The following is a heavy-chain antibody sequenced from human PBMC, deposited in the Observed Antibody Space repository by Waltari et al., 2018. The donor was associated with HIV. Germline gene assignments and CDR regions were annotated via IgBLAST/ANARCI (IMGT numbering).Heavy chain of an antibody. Sequence: QVQLQESGPGLVRPSETLSLSCSVSGFSITTGYYWGWVRQPPGKGLELIGYIYHTGNAYYHPSLKGRVSISVDTSKNQFSLKVNSMTASDAAVYYCARVRPADQRYLDYWGQGTLVTVSS. CDR2: IYHTGNA. V-gene: IGHV4-38-2*02. D-gene: IGHD6-25*01. CDR3: ARVRPADQRYLDY. CDR1: GFSITTGYY. J-gene: IGHJ4*02.